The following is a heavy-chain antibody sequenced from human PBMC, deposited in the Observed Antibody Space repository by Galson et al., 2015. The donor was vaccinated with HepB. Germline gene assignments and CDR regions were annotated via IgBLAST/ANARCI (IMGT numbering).Heavy chain of an antibody. Sequence: SETLSLTCTVSGGSISSYYWSWIRQPAGEGLEWIGRIYTSGSTNYNPSLKSRVTMSVDTSKNQFSLRLSSVTAADTAVYYCARERDYYDTDAFDIWGQGTMVTVSS. J-gene: IGHJ3*02. CDR3: ARERDYYDTDAFDI. CDR1: GGSISSYY. V-gene: IGHV4-4*07. D-gene: IGHD3-22*01. CDR2: IYTSGST.